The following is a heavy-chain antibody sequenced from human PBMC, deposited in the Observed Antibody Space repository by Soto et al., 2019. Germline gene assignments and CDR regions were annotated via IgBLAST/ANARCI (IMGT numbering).Heavy chain of an antibody. CDR1: GESISSSSYY. J-gene: IGHJ4*02. CDR2: IYYSGRT. V-gene: IGHV4-39*01. D-gene: IGHD2-21*02. Sequence: SETLSLTCIVSGESISSSSYYWGWIRQPPGKGLEWIGSIYYSGRTYYNPSFKSRVTISIDTSKNQFSLKLSSVTATDTAVYYCARQRTTVVTQAYFDHWGQGALVTV. CDR3: ARQRTTVVTQAYFDH.